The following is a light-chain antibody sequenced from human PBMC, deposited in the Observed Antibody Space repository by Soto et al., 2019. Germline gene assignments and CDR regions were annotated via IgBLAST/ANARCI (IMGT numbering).Light chain of an antibody. CDR3: QQYDGN. Sequence: DIQLTQSPSTLSASVGDRVTLTCRASQNINNWLAWYQQKPGKAPKVLIYDASSLESGVPSRFSGSGSGTEFTLPISSLQPEDFETNNCQQYDGNFGPGTKVDI. CDR2: DAS. J-gene: IGKJ3*01. CDR1: QNINNW. V-gene: IGKV1-5*01.